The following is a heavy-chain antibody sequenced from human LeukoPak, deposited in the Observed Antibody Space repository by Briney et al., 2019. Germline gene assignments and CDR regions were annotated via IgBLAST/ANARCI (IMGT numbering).Heavy chain of an antibody. CDR3: AKDGAWLRFDD. Sequence: PGGSLRLSCSASGFSFSSYWMNWVRQAPGKGLEWVSGISPGGGPTYYADSVKGRFTISRDDLKSTLCLQMKTLRAEDTAVYYCAKDGAWLRFDDWGQGILVTVSS. CDR1: GFSFSSYW. CDR2: ISPGGGPT. J-gene: IGHJ4*02. V-gene: IGHV3-23*01. D-gene: IGHD5-12*01.